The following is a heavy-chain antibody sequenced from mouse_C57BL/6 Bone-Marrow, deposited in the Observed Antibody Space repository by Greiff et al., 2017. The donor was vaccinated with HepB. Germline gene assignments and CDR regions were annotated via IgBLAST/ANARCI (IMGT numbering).Heavy chain of an antibody. D-gene: IGHD4-1*01. CDR2: INPSTGGT. CDR3: AELGGAMDY. J-gene: IGHJ4*01. V-gene: IGHV1-42*01. CDR1: GYSFTDYN. Sequence: VQLQQSGPELVKPGASVKISCKASGYSFTDYNMNWVKQSNGKSLEWIGEINPSTGGTTYNQKFKAKATLTVDKSSSTAYMQLKSLTSEDSAVYYCAELGGAMDYWGQGTSVTVSS.